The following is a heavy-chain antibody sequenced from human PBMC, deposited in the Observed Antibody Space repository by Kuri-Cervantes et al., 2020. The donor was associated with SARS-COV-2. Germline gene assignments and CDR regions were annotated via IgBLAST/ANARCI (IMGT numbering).Heavy chain of an antibody. CDR2: IYYSGST. J-gene: IGHJ4*02. V-gene: IGHV4-38-2*01. Sequence: GSLRLSCAVSGYSISSGYYWGWIRQPPGKGLEWIGSIYYSGSTYYNPSLKSRVTISVDTSKNQFSLKLSSVTAADTAVYYCARVLAAALDYWGQGTLVTVSS. CDR3: ARVLAAALDY. CDR1: GYSISSGYY. D-gene: IGHD6-13*01.